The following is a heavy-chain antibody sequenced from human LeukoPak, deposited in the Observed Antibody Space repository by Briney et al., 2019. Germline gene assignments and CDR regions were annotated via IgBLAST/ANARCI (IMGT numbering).Heavy chain of an antibody. J-gene: IGHJ4*02. CDR1: GFSFSSYA. CDR2: ISYDGTNK. CDR3: ARGLYCSGESCFPY. D-gene: IGHD2-15*01. V-gene: IGHV3-30-3*01. Sequence: QPGRSLRLSCAASGFSFSSYAIHWVRQTPSKWLQWVSLISYDGTNKYYADSVKGRFTVSTDNSKNTLDLQMTSLRAEDPDVYFCARGLYCSGESCFPYWGQGTLVTVS.